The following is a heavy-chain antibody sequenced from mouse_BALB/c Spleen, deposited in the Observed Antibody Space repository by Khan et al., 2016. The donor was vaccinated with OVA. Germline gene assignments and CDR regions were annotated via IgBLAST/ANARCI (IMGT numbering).Heavy chain of an antibody. Sequence: EVQLQESGPGLVKPSQSLSLTCTVTGYSITSDYAWNWIRQFPGNKLEWMGYISYSGRTSYNPSLKSRITITRDTSKNQFLLQLNSVTTEDTATYYYARSVTITTVVATDFDYWGQGTTLTVSS. V-gene: IGHV3-2*02. CDR1: GYSITSDYA. CDR3: ARSVTITTVVATDFDY. CDR2: ISYSGRT. J-gene: IGHJ2*01. D-gene: IGHD1-1*01.